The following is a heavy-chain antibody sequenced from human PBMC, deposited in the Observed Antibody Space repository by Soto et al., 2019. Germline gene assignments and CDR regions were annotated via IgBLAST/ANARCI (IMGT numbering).Heavy chain of an antibody. CDR1: GDSISNLDYF. CDR2: IYKSATT. D-gene: IGHD7-27*01. J-gene: IGHJ5*01. Sequence: PSETLSLTCSVSGDSISNLDYFWAWIRQPPGQALEYIGYIYKSATTSYNPSFESRVAISVDTSKSQFSLNVTSGTAADTAVYFCARGRYCLTGRCFPNWFESWGQGALVTVSS. V-gene: IGHV4-30-4*01. CDR3: ARGRYCLTGRCFPNWFES.